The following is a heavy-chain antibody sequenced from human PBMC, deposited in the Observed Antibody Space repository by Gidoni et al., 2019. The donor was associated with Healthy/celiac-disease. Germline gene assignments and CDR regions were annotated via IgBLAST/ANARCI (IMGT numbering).Heavy chain of an antibody. Sequence: QLQLQGSGPGLVKPSETPSRTCTVSGVALCSSCHHWGRIRQPPGQGRAWLGSLYYSGCTYYNPSLKSRVTISVDTSKTQFSLKLSSVTAADTAVYYCARHVSGVVIISDAFDIWGQGTMVTVSS. CDR2: LYYSGCT. D-gene: IGHD3-3*01. CDR1: GVALCSSCHH. CDR3: ARHVSGVVIISDAFDI. J-gene: IGHJ3*02. V-gene: IGHV4-39*01.